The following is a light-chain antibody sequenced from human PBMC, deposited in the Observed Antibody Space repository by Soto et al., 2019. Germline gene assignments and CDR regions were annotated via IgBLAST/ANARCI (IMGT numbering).Light chain of an antibody. V-gene: IGLV3-21*04. CDR3: QVWDSSSDHPKNYV. Sequence: SYELTQPPSVSVAPGKTARITCGGNNIGSKSVHWYQQKPGQAPVLVIYYDSDRPSGIPERFSGSNSGNTATLTISRVEAGDEADYYCQVWDSSSDHPKNYVFGTGTKLTVL. CDR2: YDS. CDR1: NIGSKS. J-gene: IGLJ1*01.